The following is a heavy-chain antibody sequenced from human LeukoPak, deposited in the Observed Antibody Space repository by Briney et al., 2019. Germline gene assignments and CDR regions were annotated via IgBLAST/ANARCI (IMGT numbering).Heavy chain of an antibody. CDR1: ESTFGGYA. D-gene: IGHD6-25*01. V-gene: IGHV3-49*04. CDR3: TRVVSGWFDP. CDR2: IRRKAYGGTT. Sequence: GGSLRLSCTASESTFGGYAMSWVRQAPGKGLEWVSFIRRKAYGGTTEYAASVKGRFTISRDDSKSIAYPQMNSLKTEDTAVYYCTRVVSGWFDPWGQGTLVTVSS. J-gene: IGHJ5*02.